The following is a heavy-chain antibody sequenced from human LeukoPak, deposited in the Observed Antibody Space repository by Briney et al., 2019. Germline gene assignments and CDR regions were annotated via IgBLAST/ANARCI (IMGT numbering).Heavy chain of an antibody. CDR3: AKNAHDFGDSKIDY. J-gene: IGHJ4*02. Sequence: GGSLRLSCAASGFTVSSNYMSWVRQAPGKGLEWVSVIYSGGSTHYADSVKGRFTISRDNSKNTLHLQMNSLRAEDTAVYYCAKNAHDFGDSKIDYWGQGTLVTVSS. D-gene: IGHD4-17*01. V-gene: IGHV3-53*01. CDR1: GFTVSSNY. CDR2: IYSGGST.